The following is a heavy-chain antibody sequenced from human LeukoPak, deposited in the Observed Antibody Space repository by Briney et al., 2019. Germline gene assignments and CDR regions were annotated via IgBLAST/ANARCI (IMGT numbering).Heavy chain of an antibody. J-gene: IGHJ4*02. V-gene: IGHV3-48*01. D-gene: IGHD1-26*01. Sequence: PGGSLRLSCAASGFTFGSYGLNWVRQAPGKGLEWISYISSGTSPIYYADSVKGRFTISRDNSKNTLYLQMNSLRAEDTAVYYCAVSGSYFPFDYWGQGTLVTVSS. CDR2: ISSGTSPI. CDR3: AVSGSYFPFDY. CDR1: GFTFGSYG.